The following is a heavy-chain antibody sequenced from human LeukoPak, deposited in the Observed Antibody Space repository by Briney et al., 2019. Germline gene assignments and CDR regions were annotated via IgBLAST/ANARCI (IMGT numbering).Heavy chain of an antibody. CDR1: GFIFTKYA. Sequence: GGSLRLSCAASGFIFTKYAMNWVRQAPEKGLEWVSAISGSVGATDYADSVKGRFTLSRDTSNNAVFLEMNSLRAEDTAVYYCAKDGRAVAVTGLYYWGLGTLVTVSS. CDR3: AKDGRAVAVTGLYY. CDR2: ISGSVGAT. D-gene: IGHD6-19*01. J-gene: IGHJ4*02. V-gene: IGHV3-23*01.